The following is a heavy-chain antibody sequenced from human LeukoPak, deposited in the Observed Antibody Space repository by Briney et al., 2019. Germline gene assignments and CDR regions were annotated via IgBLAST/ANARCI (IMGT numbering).Heavy chain of an antibody. Sequence: SETLSLTCAVSGGSISSSNWWSWVRQPPGKGLEWIGEIYHSGTTNYNPSLKSRVTISVDKSKNQFSLKLSSVTAADTAVYYCARAILRRIVGWAPFELSNWFDPWGQGTLVTVSS. D-gene: IGHD2-21*01. J-gene: IGHJ5*02. V-gene: IGHV4-4*02. CDR2: IYHSGTT. CDR1: GGSISSSNW. CDR3: ARAILRRIVGWAPFELSNWFDP.